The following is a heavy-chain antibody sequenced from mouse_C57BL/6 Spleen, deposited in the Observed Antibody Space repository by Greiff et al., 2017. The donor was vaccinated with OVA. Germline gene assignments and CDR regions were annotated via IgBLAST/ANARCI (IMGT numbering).Heavy chain of an antibody. CDR3: ARSRDGSPFAY. J-gene: IGHJ3*01. Sequence: VQRVESGAELAKPGASVKLSCKASGYTFTSYWMHWVKQRPGQGLEWIGYINPSSGYTKYNQKFKDKATLTADKSSSTAYMQLSSLTYEDSAVYYCARSRDGSPFAYWGQGTLVTVSA. V-gene: IGHV1-7*01. D-gene: IGHD1-1*01. CDR2: INPSSGYT. CDR1: GYTFTSYW.